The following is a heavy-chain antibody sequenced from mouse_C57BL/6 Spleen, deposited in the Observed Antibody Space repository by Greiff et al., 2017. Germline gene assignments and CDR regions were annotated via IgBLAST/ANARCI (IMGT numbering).Heavy chain of an antibody. Sequence: VQLQQSGAELVRPGTSVKMSCKASGYTFTNYWIGWAKQRPGHGLEWIGDIYPGGGYTNYNEKFKGKATLTADKSSSTAYMQFSSLTSEDSASYYCARGEITTVVARGWYFDVWGTGTTVTVSS. CDR3: ARGEITTVVARGWYFDV. CDR1: GYTFTNYW. J-gene: IGHJ1*03. CDR2: IYPGGGYT. V-gene: IGHV1-63*01. D-gene: IGHD1-1*01.